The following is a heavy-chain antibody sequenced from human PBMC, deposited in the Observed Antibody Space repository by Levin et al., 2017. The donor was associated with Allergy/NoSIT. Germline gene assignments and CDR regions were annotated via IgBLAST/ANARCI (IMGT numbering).Heavy chain of an antibody. V-gene: IGHV3-74*01. Sequence: ASVKVSCAASGFTFSSYWMHWVRQAPGKGLVWVSRINSDGSSTSYADSVKGRFTISRDNAKNTLYLQMNSLRAEDTAVYYCARDSSSWSSQGYWGQGTLVTVSS. J-gene: IGHJ4*02. CDR1: GFTFSSYW. D-gene: IGHD6-13*01. CDR2: INSDGSST. CDR3: ARDSSSWSSQGY.